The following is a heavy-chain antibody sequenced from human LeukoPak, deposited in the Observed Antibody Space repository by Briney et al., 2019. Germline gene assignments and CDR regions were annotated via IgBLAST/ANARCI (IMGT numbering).Heavy chain of an antibody. J-gene: IGHJ4*02. D-gene: IGHD5-12*01. CDR1: GFTVSSNY. CDR2: ISSSGSTI. Sequence: PGGSLRLSCAASGFTVSSNYMSWVRQAPGKGLEWVSYISSSGSTIYYADSVKGRFTISRDNAKNSLYLQMNSLRAEDTAVYYCASEATLDSYGGQGTLVTVSS. V-gene: IGHV3-11*01. CDR3: ASEATLDSY.